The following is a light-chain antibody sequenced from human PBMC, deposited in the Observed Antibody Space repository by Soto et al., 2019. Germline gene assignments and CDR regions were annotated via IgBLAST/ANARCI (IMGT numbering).Light chain of an antibody. CDR3: QQYNNYPLT. J-gene: IGKJ4*01. V-gene: IGKV1-5*03. CDR2: KAS. CDR1: QTISTW. Sequence: DIQMTQSLSTLSASVGDRVTITCWASQTISTWLAWYQQKPGKAPKLLIYKASALESGVPSRFSGSGSGAEFTLTISSLQPDDFATYYCQQYNNYPLTFGGGTKVEIK.